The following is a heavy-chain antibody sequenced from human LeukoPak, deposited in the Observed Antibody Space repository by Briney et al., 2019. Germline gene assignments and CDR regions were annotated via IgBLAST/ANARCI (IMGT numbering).Heavy chain of an antibody. CDR1: GGSISSGSYY. CDR3: VRPQGSWYGSIDY. Sequence: SQTLSLTCTVSGGSISSGSYYWSWIRQPAGKGLEWVGRIYTSGSTNYNPSLKSRVTISVDTSKNQFSLKLSSVTAADTAVFYCVRPQGSWYGSIDYWGQGTLVTVSS. CDR2: IYTSGST. V-gene: IGHV4-61*02. J-gene: IGHJ4*02. D-gene: IGHD6-13*01.